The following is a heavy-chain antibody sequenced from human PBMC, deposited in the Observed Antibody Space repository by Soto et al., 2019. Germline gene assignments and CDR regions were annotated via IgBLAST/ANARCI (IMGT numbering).Heavy chain of an antibody. CDR1: GGTFSSYA. V-gene: IGHV1-69*13. D-gene: IGHD3-22*01. CDR3: ARDRGYYDSSGYHDKNHLDY. J-gene: IGHJ4*02. CDR2: IIPIFGTA. Sequence: SVKVSCKASGGTFSSYAISWVRQAPGQGLEWMGGIIPIFGTANYAQKFQGRVTITADEFTSTAYMELSSLRSEDTAVYYCARDRGYYDSSGYHDKNHLDYWGQGTLVTVSS.